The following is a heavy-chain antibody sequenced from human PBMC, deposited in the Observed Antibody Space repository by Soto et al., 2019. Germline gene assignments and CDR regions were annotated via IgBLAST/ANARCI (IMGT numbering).Heavy chain of an antibody. J-gene: IGHJ3*02. D-gene: IGHD1-26*01. CDR3: ARGRGGTYDAFDI. Sequence: SETLSLTCTVSSGSIGTYFWSWIRQPSGKGLEWIGYIYYSGTTNYNPSLKSRVTIFLDTSKNQFSLRLSSVTAADTAVYYCARGRGGTYDAFDIWGQGTLATVSS. V-gene: IGHV4-59*01. CDR2: IYYSGTT. CDR1: SGSIGTYF.